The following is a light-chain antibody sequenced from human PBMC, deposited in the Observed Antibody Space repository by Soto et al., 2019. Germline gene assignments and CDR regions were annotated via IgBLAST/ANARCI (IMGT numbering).Light chain of an antibody. J-gene: IGKJ3*01. CDR3: QHYGSALFT. CDR1: QSFSSSY. Sequence: EIVLTQSPGTLSLSPRERATLSCRASQSFSSSYLAWYQQKPGQAPRLLIYGASSRATGIPDRFSGSGSGTDFTLTXSSLEPEXFAVYYCQHYGSALFTFGPGTKVDVK. CDR2: GAS. V-gene: IGKV3-20*01.